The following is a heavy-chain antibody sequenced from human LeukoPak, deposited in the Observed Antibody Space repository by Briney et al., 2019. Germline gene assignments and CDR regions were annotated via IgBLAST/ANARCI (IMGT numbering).Heavy chain of an antibody. J-gene: IGHJ4*02. CDR3: ARADAYGGNEGDY. Sequence: SVKVSCKASGGTFISYAISWVRQAPGQGLEWMGGIIPIFGTANYAQKFQGRVTITADESTSTAYMELSSLRSEDTAVYYCARADAYGGNEGDYWGQGTLVTVSS. CDR2: IIPIFGTA. D-gene: IGHD4-23*01. CDR1: GGTFISYA. V-gene: IGHV1-69*13.